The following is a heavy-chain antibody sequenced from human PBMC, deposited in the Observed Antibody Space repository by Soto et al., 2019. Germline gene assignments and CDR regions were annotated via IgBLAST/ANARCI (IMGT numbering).Heavy chain of an antibody. V-gene: IGHV3-21*01. J-gene: IGHJ4*02. D-gene: IGHD3-22*01. CDR2: ISSSSSYI. CDR3: ARVYDSSGYYCNY. CDR1: GFTFSSYS. Sequence: PGGSLRLSCAASGFTFSSYSMNWVRQAPGKGLEWVSSISSSSSYIYYADSVKGRFTISRDNAKKSLYLQMNSLRAEDTAVYYCARVYDSSGYYCNYWGQGTLVTVSS.